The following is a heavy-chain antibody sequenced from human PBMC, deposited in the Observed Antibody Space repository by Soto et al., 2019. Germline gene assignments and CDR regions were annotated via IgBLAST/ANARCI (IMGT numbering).Heavy chain of an antibody. CDR2: ISGSGGST. Sequence: GGSLRLSCAASGFTFTNYAMSWVRQAPGKGLEWVSGISGSGGSTYYADSLKGRFTISRDSSKNTLYLQMNSLRAEDTAVYYCAKVTLVVITVGGHFDYWGQGTLVTVSS. CDR1: GFTFTNYA. D-gene: IGHD3-22*01. J-gene: IGHJ4*02. CDR3: AKVTLVVITVGGHFDY. V-gene: IGHV3-23*01.